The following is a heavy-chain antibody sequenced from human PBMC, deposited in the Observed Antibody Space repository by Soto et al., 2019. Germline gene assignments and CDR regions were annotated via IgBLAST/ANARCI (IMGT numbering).Heavy chain of an antibody. Sequence: QVQLQESGPGLVKPSQTLSLTCTVSGGSISSGGYYWSWIRQHPGKGLEWIGYIYYSGSTHYNPSLKSRVTISVDTSKNQFSLKLSSVTAADTAVYYCARGIESIVPAPRFDPWGQGTLVTVSS. V-gene: IGHV4-31*03. CDR2: IYYSGST. CDR1: GGSISSGGYY. J-gene: IGHJ5*02. CDR3: ARGIESIVPAPRFDP. D-gene: IGHD2-2*01.